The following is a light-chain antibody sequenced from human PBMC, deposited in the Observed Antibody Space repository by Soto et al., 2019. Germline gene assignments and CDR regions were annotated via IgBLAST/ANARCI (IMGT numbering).Light chain of an antibody. V-gene: IGLV2-14*01. CDR2: DVS. CDR3: SSYTSSSTLLL. Sequence: QSALTQPASVSGSPGQSITISCTGTSSDVGGYNYVSWYQQHPGKAPKRMIYDVSNRPSGVSNRFSGYKSGNTASLTISGLQAEDEADYYCSSYTSSSTLLLFGGGTKLTVL. CDR1: SSDVGGYNY. J-gene: IGLJ2*01.